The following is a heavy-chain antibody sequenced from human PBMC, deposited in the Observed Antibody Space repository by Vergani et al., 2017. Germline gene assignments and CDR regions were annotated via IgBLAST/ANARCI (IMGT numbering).Heavy chain of an antibody. CDR2: ISGSGGST. CDR1: GFTFSSYA. CDR3: AKYTHYYYESSGYYYFDY. D-gene: IGHD3-22*01. Sequence: EVQLLESGGGLVQPGGSLRLSCAASGFTFSSYAMSWVRQAPGKGLEWVSAISGSGGSTYYADSVKGRFTISRDNSKNTLYLQMNSLRAEDTAVYYCAKYTHYYYESSGYYYFDYWGQGTLVTVSS. V-gene: IGHV3-23*01. J-gene: IGHJ4*02.